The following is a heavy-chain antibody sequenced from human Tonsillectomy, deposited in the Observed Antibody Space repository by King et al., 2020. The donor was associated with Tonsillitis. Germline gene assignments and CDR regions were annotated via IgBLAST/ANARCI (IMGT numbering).Heavy chain of an antibody. CDR3: AKVVDVPIVNYFEY. V-gene: IGHV3-23*04. Sequence: EVQLVESGGGLIQPGGSLRLSCAASGFTFSDYAMSWVRQAPGKGLEWVATIRDSGDNTLYADSVKGRFTISRDNSKNTLYLQMNTLRAEDTAVYYCAKVVDVPIVNYFEYWGQGSLVTVSS. D-gene: IGHD5-18*01. CDR2: IRDSGDNT. J-gene: IGHJ4*02. CDR1: GFTFSDYA.